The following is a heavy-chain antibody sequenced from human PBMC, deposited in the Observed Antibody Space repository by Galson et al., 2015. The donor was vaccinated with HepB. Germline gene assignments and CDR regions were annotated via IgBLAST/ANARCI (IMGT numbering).Heavy chain of an antibody. CDR1: GYTFTSYG. V-gene: IGHV1-18*01. J-gene: IGHJ6*02. Sequence: SVKVSCKASGYTFTSYGISWVRQAPGRGLEWMGWINGYNGNTNSAQKLQGRVTMTTDSSTSTAYMELRSLRSDDTAVYYCARVGAATIYYYYAMDVWGQGTTVTVSS. CDR3: ARVGAATIYYYYAMDV. D-gene: IGHD6-13*01. CDR2: INGYNGNT.